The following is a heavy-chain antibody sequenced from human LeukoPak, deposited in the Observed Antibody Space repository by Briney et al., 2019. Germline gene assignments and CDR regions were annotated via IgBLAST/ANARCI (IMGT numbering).Heavy chain of an antibody. CDR1: GGSIGTYY. CDR2: IYYNGYT. Sequence: PSETLSLTCTVSGGSIGTYYWSWIRQPPGKGLEWIGYIYYNGYTDYNPSLKSRVTISLHTSKNQFSLKLSSVNAADTAVYYCAILSRYSSSSNRGDYRGQGTLVTVSS. D-gene: IGHD6-13*01. J-gene: IGHJ4*02. V-gene: IGHV4-59*01. CDR3: AILSRYSSSSNRGDY.